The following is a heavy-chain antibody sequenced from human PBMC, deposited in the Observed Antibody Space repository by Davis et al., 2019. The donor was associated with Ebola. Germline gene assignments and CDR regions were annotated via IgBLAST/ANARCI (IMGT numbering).Heavy chain of an antibody. V-gene: IGHV3-53*05. D-gene: IGHD2-2*01. CDR3: ARDFYMIDIVVVPAAKGYYYYYMDV. J-gene: IGHJ6*03. CDR1: GFTVSSNY. Sequence: GESLKISCAASGFTVSSNYMSWVRQAPGKGLEWVSVIYSGGSTYYADSVKGRFTISRDNSKNTLYLQMNSLRAEDTAVYYCARDFYMIDIVVVPAAKGYYYYYMDVWGKGTTVTVSS. CDR2: IYSGGST.